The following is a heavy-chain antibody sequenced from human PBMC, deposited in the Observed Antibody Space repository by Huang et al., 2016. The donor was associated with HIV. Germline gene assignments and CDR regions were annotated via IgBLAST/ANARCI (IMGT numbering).Heavy chain of an antibody. CDR3: TSGGYGDYVDY. J-gene: IGHJ4*02. Sequence: EVQLVESGGGLVKPGRSLRLSCTASGFTFGAYAMSWFRQAPGKGLEWVGFIRSKAYGGTTEYAASVKGRFTISRDDSKSIAYLQMNSLKTEDTAVYFCTSGGYGDYVDYWGQGTLVTVSS. V-gene: IGHV3-49*05. D-gene: IGHD4-17*01. CDR2: IRSKAYGGTT. CDR1: GFTFGAYA.